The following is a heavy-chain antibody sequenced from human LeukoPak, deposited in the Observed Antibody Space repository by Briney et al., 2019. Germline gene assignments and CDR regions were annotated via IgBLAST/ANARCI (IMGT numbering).Heavy chain of an antibody. CDR1: GFTFSSFG. Sequence: GGSLRLSCAASGFTFSSFGMHWVRQAPGKGLEWVAFIRNDGGTIKYYADSVTGRFTISRDNSKNTLYLQMNSLRAEDTAVYYCARDPQGGSSTSCYFWGQGTLVTVSS. CDR2: IRNDGGTIK. CDR3: ARDPQGGSSTSCYF. J-gene: IGHJ4*02. D-gene: IGHD2-2*01. V-gene: IGHV3-30*02.